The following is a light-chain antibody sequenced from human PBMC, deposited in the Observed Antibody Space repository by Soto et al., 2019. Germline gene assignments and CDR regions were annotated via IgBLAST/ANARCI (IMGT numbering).Light chain of an antibody. J-gene: IGKJ2*01. V-gene: IGKV3-15*01. CDR3: QQGYNWPLT. Sequence: EIVMTQSPATLSLSPGERAALSCRASQSINSELAWYQQKPGQPPRLLIYGASTCATGVPVRFTGSESGSDFTLTISGLQSEDFAVYYCQQGYNWPLTFGQGTRLEI. CDR2: GAS. CDR1: QSINSE.